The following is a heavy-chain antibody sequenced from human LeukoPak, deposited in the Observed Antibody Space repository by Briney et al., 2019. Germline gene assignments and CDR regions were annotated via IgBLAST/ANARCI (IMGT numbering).Heavy chain of an antibody. D-gene: IGHD3-22*01. J-gene: IGHJ4*02. CDR2: INPNSGGT. CDR1: GYTFTGYY. V-gene: IGHV1-2*02. Sequence: ASVKVSCKASGYTFTGYYMHWVRQAPGQGLEWMGWINPNSGGTNYAQKLQGRVTMTRDTSISTAYMELSRLRSDDAAVYYCARDRAPYYYDSSGYYYDYWGQGTLVTVSS. CDR3: ARDRAPYYYDSSGYYYDY.